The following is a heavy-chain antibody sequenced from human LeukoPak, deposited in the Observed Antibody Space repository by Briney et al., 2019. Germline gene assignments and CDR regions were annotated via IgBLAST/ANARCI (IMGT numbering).Heavy chain of an antibody. CDR1: GGSISSYY. CDR2: IYYSGST. Sequence: SETLSLTCTVSGGSISSYYWSWTRQPPGKGLEWIGYIYYSGSTNYNPSLKSRVTISVDTSKNQFSLKLSSVTAADTAVYYCARVRGYSYGFWYYFDYWGQGTLVTVSS. J-gene: IGHJ4*02. D-gene: IGHD5-18*01. V-gene: IGHV4-59*01. CDR3: ARVRGYSYGFWYYFDY.